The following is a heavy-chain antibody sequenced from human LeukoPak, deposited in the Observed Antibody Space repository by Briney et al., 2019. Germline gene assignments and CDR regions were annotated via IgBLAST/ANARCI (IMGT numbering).Heavy chain of an antibody. D-gene: IGHD3-3*01. CDR3: ARGPVLRFLEWLLPYHFEMDV. V-gene: IGHV4-34*01. CDR1: GGSFSGYY. Sequence: PSETLSLTCAVYGGSFSGYYWSWIRQPPGKGLEWIGEINHSGSTNYNPSLKSRVTISVDTSKNQFSLKLSSVTAADTAVYYCARGPVLRFLEWLLPYHFEMDVWGQGTTVTVSS. J-gene: IGHJ6*02. CDR2: INHSGST.